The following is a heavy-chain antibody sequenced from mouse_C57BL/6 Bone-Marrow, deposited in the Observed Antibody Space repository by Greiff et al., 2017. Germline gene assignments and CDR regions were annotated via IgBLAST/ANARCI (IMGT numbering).Heavy chain of an antibody. CDR1: ISLSTSGMGL. D-gene: IGHD1-1*01. CDR2: WNNDNY. Sequence: QVTLKVCGPGILQPSQTLSLACTFSGISLSTSGMGLSWLRKPSGKALEWLASIWNNDNYYNPSLKSRLTISKETSNYQVFLKLTSVDTADSATYYGAWREGNYGSSYGTVFITTVVATGFDYWGQGTTLTVSS. V-gene: IGHV8-2*01. CDR3: WREGNYGSSYGTVFITTVVATGFDY. J-gene: IGHJ2*01.